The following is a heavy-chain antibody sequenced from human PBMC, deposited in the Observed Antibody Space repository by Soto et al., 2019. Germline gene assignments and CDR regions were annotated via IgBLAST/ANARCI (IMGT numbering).Heavy chain of an antibody. J-gene: IGHJ4*02. Sequence: QVQLVQSGAEVKKPGASVKDSCKASGYTFTSYAMHWVRQAPGQRLEWMGWINAGNGNTKYSQKFQGRVTITRDTSASTAYRELSSLRSEDTAVYYCARAPSWYNVDYWGQGTLVTVSS. D-gene: IGHD6-13*01. CDR1: GYTFTSYA. CDR3: ARAPSWYNVDY. CDR2: INAGNGNT. V-gene: IGHV1-3*01.